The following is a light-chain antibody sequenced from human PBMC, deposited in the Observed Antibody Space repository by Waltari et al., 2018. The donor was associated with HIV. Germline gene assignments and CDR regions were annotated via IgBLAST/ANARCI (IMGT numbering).Light chain of an antibody. CDR2: ADA. Sequence: QSVLTQPPSASGTPGQRVTISCSGSTPNIGSSNVNWYQQFSRAAPKLLIYADAHPPSGVPDRFSGSKSGTSASLVISGLQSEDEADYYCSTWDDRLNGVVFGGGTRLPVV. CDR1: TPNIGSSN. V-gene: IGLV1-44*01. CDR3: STWDDRLNGVV. J-gene: IGLJ2*01.